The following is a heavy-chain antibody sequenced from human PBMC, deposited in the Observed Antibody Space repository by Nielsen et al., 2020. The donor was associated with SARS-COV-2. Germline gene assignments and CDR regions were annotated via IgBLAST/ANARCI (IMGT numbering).Heavy chain of an antibody. CDR1: GFTFSSYA. CDR2: ISGSGGST. D-gene: IGHD1-1*01. Sequence: GESLKISCAASGFTFSSYAMSWVRQAPGKGLEWVSAISGSGGSTYYTDSVKGRFTISRDNSKNTLYLQMNSLRAEDTAVYYCAKDINWNPFDYWGQGTLVTVSS. J-gene: IGHJ4*02. V-gene: IGHV3-23*01. CDR3: AKDINWNPFDY.